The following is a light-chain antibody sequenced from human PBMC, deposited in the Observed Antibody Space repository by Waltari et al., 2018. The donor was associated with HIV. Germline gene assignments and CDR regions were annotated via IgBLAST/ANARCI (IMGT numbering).Light chain of an antibody. V-gene: IGKV3-20*01. CDR3: HQFGSSPWA. Sequence: CWATQNVTSNSLAWYQQKPGQAPGLIICGAASRAAGTAGMCGGGGCREDIPLTISVLEPEDVAVYFCHQFGSSPWAFGQGAKVEIK. CDR1: QNVTSNS. J-gene: IGKJ1*01. CDR2: GAA.